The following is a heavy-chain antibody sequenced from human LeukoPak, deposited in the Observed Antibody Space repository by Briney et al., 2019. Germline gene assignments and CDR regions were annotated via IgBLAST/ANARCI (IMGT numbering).Heavy chain of an antibody. V-gene: IGHV3-66*01. D-gene: IGHD3-22*01. CDR2: IYSGGST. Sequence: GGSLRLSCAASGFTVSSNYMSWVRQAPGKGLEWVSVIYSGGSTYYADSVKGRFTISRDNSKNTLYLQMNSLRAEDTAVYYCARSPATYYYDSSGYYYGDYWGQGTLVTVSS. CDR1: GFTVSSNY. CDR3: ARSPATYYYDSSGYYYGDY. J-gene: IGHJ4*02.